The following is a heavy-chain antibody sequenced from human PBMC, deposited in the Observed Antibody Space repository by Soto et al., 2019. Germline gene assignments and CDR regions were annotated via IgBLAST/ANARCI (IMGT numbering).Heavy chain of an antibody. D-gene: IGHD3-3*01. J-gene: IGHJ3*02. CDR3: ATWRTNYDFWSGYGNVFDI. CDR2: INAGNGNT. CDR1: GYTFTSYA. V-gene: IGHV1-3*01. Sequence: QVQLVQSGAEVKKPGASVKVSCKASGYTFTSYAMHWVRQAPGQRLEWMGWINAGNGNTKYSQKFQGRVTITRDTSASTAYMELSSLRSEDTAVYYCATWRTNYDFWSGYGNVFDIWGQGTMVTVSS.